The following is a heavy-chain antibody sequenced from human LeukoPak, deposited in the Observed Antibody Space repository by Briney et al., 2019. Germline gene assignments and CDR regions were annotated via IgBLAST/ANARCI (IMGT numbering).Heavy chain of an antibody. D-gene: IGHD3-22*01. J-gene: IGHJ4*02. CDR1: GITFSSHA. V-gene: IGHV3-23*01. CDR3: AKGDSSGYYSHFDY. Sequence: GGSLRLSCAASGITFSSHAMSWVRQAPGKGLEWVSTISGSGGSTYYADSVKGRFTISRDSSKNTLYLQMNSLRAEDTAVYYCAKGDSSGYYSHFDYWGQGTLVTVSS. CDR2: ISGSGGST.